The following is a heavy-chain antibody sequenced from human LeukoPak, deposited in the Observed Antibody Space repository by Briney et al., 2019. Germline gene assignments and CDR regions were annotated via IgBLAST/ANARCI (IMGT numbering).Heavy chain of an antibody. CDR2: ISNSADST. V-gene: IGHV3-23*01. D-gene: IGHD3-22*01. J-gene: IGHJ4*02. Sequence: GGSLRLSCEASGFSFRHYAMSWVRQAPGKGLEWVSAISNSADSTFYADSVRGRFTISRDNSKSTLYLQMNSLRAEDTAVYYCAKVRWNSSGYYSDFDYWGQGTLVTVSS. CDR1: GFSFRHYA. CDR3: AKVRWNSSGYYSDFDY.